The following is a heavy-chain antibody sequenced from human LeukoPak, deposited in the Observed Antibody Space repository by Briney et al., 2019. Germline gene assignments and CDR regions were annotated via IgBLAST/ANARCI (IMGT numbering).Heavy chain of an antibody. CDR1: GYTFTGYY. CDR2: INPSSGGT. CDR3: ARTYGSGSYYGWFDP. J-gene: IGHJ5*02. V-gene: IGHV1-2*06. Sequence: ASVKVSCKASGYTFTGYYMHWVRQAPGQGLEWMGRINPSSGGTNYAQEFQGRVTMTRDTSISTAYMELSRLRSDDTAVYYCARTYGSGSYYGWFDPWGQGTLVTVSS. D-gene: IGHD3-10*01.